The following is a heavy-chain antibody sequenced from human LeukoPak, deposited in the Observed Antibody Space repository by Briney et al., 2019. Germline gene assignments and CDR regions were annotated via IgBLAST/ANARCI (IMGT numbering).Heavy chain of an antibody. D-gene: IGHD6-13*01. Sequence: GGSLRLSCAASGFMFSNYWMTWVRQAPGKGLEWVANIKPDGSETYYVDPVKGRFTISRDNAKNFLYLQMNSLRGEDAAVYYCGGFGYEAAVDLWGQGTLATVSS. J-gene: IGHJ4*02. CDR2: IKPDGSET. CDR1: GFMFSNYW. V-gene: IGHV3-7*01. CDR3: GGFGYEAAVDL.